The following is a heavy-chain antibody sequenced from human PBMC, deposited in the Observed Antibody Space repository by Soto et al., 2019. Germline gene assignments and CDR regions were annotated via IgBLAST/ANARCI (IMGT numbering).Heavy chain of an antibody. V-gene: IGHV4-30-4*01. J-gene: IGHJ4*02. CDR3: VRPHYGCNSFAY. CDR2: IYYSGST. Sequence: PWKNPSIRSTVSRESIDSGDYYGSGIRQPPGEGLEGIGYIYYSGSTYYNPSLKSRVTISVDTSKNQFSLKLSSVTAADTALFYCVRPHYGCNSFAYWGQ. CDR1: RESIDSGDYY. D-gene: IGHD4-17*01.